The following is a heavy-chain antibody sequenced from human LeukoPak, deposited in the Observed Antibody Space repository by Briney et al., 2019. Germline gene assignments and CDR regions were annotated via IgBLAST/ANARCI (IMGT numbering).Heavy chain of an antibody. Sequence: SETLSLTCTVSGYSISSGYYWGWIRQPPGKGLEWIWRIYHSGSTYYNPSLKSRVTISVDTSTNQFSLKLSSVTAADTAVYYCARDSNYYDSSGYYPINDAFDIWGQGTMVTVSS. CDR2: IYHSGST. J-gene: IGHJ3*02. CDR1: GYSISSGYY. V-gene: IGHV4-38-2*02. CDR3: ARDSNYYDSSGYYPINDAFDI. D-gene: IGHD3-22*01.